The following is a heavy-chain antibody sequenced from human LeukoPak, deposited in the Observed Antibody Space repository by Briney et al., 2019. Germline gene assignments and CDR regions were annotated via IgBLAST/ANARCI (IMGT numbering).Heavy chain of an antibody. CDR3: ARDENAAGTRYFQH. J-gene: IGHJ1*01. Sequence: SETLSLTCTVSGGSISSSYWSWIRQPPGKGLEWIGYIYYSGSTNYNPSLKSRVTISVDTSKNQFSLKLSSVTAADTAVYYCARDENAAGTRYFQHWGQGTLVTVSS. CDR1: GGSISSSY. CDR2: IYYSGST. V-gene: IGHV4-59*01. D-gene: IGHD6-13*01.